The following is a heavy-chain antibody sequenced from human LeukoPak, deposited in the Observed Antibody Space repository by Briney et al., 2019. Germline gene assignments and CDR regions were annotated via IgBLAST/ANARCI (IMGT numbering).Heavy chain of an antibody. J-gene: IGHJ4*02. CDR3: ARHKGGSSQFDY. Sequence: PSETLSLTCTVSGGSISSSSYYWGWLRQPPGKGLEWIGSIYYSGGTYYNPSLKSRVTISVDTSKNQFSLKLSSVTAADTAVYYCARHKGGSSQFDYWGQGTLVTVSS. D-gene: IGHD2-15*01. CDR1: GGSISSSSYY. CDR2: IYYSGGT. V-gene: IGHV4-39*01.